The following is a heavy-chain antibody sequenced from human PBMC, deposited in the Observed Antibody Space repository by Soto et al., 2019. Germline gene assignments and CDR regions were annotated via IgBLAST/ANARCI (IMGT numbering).Heavy chain of an antibody. J-gene: IGHJ4*02. Sequence: ASVKVSCKASGYSFSSYGITWVRQAPGQGLEWMGWISTYIGNAKYAQKFQGRVTLTTDTSTGTAYMELRSLRSDDTAVYYCARMLSSSVDNWGQGTLVT. D-gene: IGHD2-2*01. V-gene: IGHV1-18*01. CDR2: ISTYIGNA. CDR3: ARMLSSSVDN. CDR1: GYSFSSYG.